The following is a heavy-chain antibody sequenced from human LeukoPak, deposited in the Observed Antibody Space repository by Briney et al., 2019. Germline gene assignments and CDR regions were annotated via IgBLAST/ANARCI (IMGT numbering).Heavy chain of an antibody. CDR3: ARGARRICSSTSCPFDP. D-gene: IGHD2-2*01. Sequence: GGSLRLSCAASGFTVSSNYMSWVRQAPGKGLEWVSVIYSSGNTYYADSVKGRFTISRDNSKNTLYLQMNSLRAEDTAVYYCARGARRICSSTSCPFDPWGQGTLVTVAS. CDR2: IYSSGNT. J-gene: IGHJ5*02. CDR1: GFTVSSNY. V-gene: IGHV3-53*01.